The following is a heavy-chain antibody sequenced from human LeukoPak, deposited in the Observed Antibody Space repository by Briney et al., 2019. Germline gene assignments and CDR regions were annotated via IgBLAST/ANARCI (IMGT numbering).Heavy chain of an antibody. CDR1: GYSFTSYW. J-gene: IGHJ3*02. D-gene: IGHD1-26*01. CDR2: IYPGDSDT. Sequence: GESLKISCKGSGYSFTSYWIGWVRQMPGKGLEWMGIIYPGDSDTRYSPSFQGQVTISADKSIRTAYLQWSSLKASDTAMYYCARRRQGGSYNDAFDIWGQGTMVTVSS. CDR3: ARRRQGGSYNDAFDI. V-gene: IGHV5-51*01.